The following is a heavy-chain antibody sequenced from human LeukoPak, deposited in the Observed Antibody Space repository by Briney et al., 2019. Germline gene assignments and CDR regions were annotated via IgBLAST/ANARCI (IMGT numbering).Heavy chain of an antibody. CDR3: AKDQRWEPPHNLDS. D-gene: IGHD1-14*01. CDR2: ISASGGST. V-gene: IGHV3-23*01. CDR1: GFTFSSSA. J-gene: IGHJ4*02. Sequence: GGSLRLSCAASGFTFSSSAMSWVRQVPGKGLEWVSGISASGGSTYYADSVRGRFTISRDNSKNTRYVQMNSLRDEDTAVYYCAKDQRWEPPHNLDSWGQGTLVTVSS.